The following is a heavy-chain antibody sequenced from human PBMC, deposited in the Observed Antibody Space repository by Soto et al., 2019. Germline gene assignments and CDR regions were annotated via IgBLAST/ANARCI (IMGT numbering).Heavy chain of an antibody. CDR1: GYTFTSYG. CDR3: ARVNIVVVPAAGKIGYFDY. J-gene: IGHJ4*02. V-gene: IGHV1-18*01. Sequence: ASVKVSCKASGYTFTSYGISWVRQAPGQGLEWMGWISAYNGNTNYAQKLQGRVTMTTDTSTSTAYMELRSLRSDDTAVYYCARVNIVVVPAAGKIGYFDYGGKEPLVTV. D-gene: IGHD2-2*01. CDR2: ISAYNGNT.